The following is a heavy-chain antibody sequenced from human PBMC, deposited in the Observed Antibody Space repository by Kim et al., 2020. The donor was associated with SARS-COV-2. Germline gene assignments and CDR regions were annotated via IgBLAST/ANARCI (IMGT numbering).Heavy chain of an antibody. Sequence: GGSLRLSCTTSGFTFTGYAMSWVRQAPGKGLEWVSSIDGSDGTTYYVDSVKGPFTISRDNSKNTLYLQMSTLRADDTAVYYCMKGGWGSIWDHWGQGTLVTVSS. V-gene: IGHV3-23*01. D-gene: IGHD2-21*01. CDR3: MKGGWGSIWDH. CDR1: GFTFTGYA. J-gene: IGHJ4*02. CDR2: IDGSDGTT.